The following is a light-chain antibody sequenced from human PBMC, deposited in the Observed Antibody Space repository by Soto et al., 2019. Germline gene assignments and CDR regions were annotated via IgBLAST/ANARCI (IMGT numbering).Light chain of an antibody. CDR1: QDISNY. Sequence: DIQMTQSPSSLSASVGDRVTITCQASQDISNYLNWYQQKPGKAPKLLIYDASNLETGVPSRFSGSGSGTDFTFTISSLQPEDIATYYCQQYDNSITFDQGTRLEIK. V-gene: IGKV1-33*01. CDR3: QQYDNSIT. CDR2: DAS. J-gene: IGKJ5*01.